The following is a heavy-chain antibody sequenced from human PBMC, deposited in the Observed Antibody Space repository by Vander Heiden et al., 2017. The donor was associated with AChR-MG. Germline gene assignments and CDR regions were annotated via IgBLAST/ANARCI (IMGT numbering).Heavy chain of an antibody. CDR1: GFTFSSYA. Sequence: EVQLLESGGGLVQPGGSLRLSCAASGFTFSSYARSWVRQAPGKGLEWVSAISGSGVSTDDADSVKGRFTISRDNSKNTLYMKMKSLRAEDTAVYYGAKTPYSGSKGWGQGTLVTVSS. CDR3: AKTPYSGSKG. D-gene: IGHD1-26*01. J-gene: IGHJ4*02. CDR2: ISGSGVST. V-gene: IGHV3-23*01.